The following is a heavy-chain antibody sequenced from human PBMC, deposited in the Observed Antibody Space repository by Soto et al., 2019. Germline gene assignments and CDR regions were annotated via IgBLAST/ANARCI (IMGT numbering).Heavy chain of an antibody. CDR2: ISYDGSNK. V-gene: IGHV3-30-3*01. CDR1: GFTFSSYA. Sequence: PGGSLRLSCAASGFTFSSYAMHWVRQAPGKGLEWVAVISYDGSNKYYADSVQGRFTISRDNSKNTLYLQMNSLRAEDSAVYYCARDSITGPTDFDYWGQGTLVTVSS. CDR3: ARDSITGPTDFDY. D-gene: IGHD1-20*01. J-gene: IGHJ4*02.